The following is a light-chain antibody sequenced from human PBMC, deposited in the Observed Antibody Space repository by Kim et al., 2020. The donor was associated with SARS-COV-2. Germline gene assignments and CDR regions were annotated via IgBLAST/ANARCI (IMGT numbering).Light chain of an antibody. CDR1: QSISSW. CDR2: DAS. V-gene: IGKV1-5*01. J-gene: IGKJ1*01. Sequence: ASVGDRVPITCRASQSISSWLAWYQQKPGKAPKLLIYDASSLESGVPSRFSGSGSGTEFTLTISSLQPDDFATYYCQQYNSYPKTFGQGTKVEIK. CDR3: QQYNSYPKT.